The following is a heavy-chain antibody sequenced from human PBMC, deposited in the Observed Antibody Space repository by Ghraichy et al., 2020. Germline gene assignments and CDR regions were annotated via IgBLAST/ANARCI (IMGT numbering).Heavy chain of an antibody. Sequence: ASVKVSCKASGYIFTTSGISWVRQAPGQGLEWLGWISAYNGNRKYAQKLQGRVTMTTDTTTSSAYMELTSLRSDDTAIYYCARGRGTDWYYFDYWGQGTPVTVSS. J-gene: IGHJ4*02. CDR3: ARGRGTDWYYFDY. V-gene: IGHV1-18*01. D-gene: IGHD3-9*01. CDR1: GYIFTTSG. CDR2: ISAYNGNR.